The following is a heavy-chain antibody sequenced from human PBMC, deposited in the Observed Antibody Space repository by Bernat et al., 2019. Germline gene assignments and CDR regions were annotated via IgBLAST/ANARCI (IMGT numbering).Heavy chain of an antibody. CDR1: GFTFSSYG. V-gene: IGHV3-30*18. CDR3: AKVGGKYCCGDCYYDY. CDR2: ISYDGSNK. D-gene: IGHD2-21*01. Sequence: QVHLVESGGVVVQPGRSLRLSCAASGFTFSSYGMHWVRQAPGKGLEWVAVISYDGSNKYYADSVKGRFTISRDNSKNTLYLQMNSLRAEDTAVYYCAKVGGKYCCGDCYYDYWGQGTLVTVSS. J-gene: IGHJ4*02.